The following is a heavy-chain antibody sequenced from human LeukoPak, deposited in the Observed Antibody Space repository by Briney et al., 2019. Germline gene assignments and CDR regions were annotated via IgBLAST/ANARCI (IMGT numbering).Heavy chain of an antibody. CDR1: AFTFRNYG. CDR3: AKGRGDGILPLDY. J-gene: IGHJ4*02. Sequence: GGSLRLSCAASAFTFRNYGMSWVRQAPGKGLEWVSAISGSGGSTYYADSVQGRFTISRDNSKNTLYLQMNSLRAEDSAVYYCAKGRGDGILPLDYWGQGTLDTVSS. D-gene: IGHD5-18*01. CDR2: ISGSGGST. V-gene: IGHV3-23*01.